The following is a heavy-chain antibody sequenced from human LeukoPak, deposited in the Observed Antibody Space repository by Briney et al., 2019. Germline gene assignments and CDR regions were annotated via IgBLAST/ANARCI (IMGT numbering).Heavy chain of an antibody. CDR3: ARGGDYDYVWGSYRQNWFDP. V-gene: IGHV4-59*01. J-gene: IGHJ5*02. CDR1: GGSISSYY. Sequence: SETLSLTCTVSGGSISSYYWSWIRQPPGKGLEWIGYIYYSGSTNYNPSLKSRVTISVDTSKNQFSLKLSSVTAADTAVYYCARGGDYDYVWGSYRQNWFDPWGQGTLVTVSS. D-gene: IGHD3-16*02. CDR2: IYYSGST.